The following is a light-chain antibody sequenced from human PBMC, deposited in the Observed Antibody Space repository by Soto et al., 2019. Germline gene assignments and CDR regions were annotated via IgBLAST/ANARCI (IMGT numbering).Light chain of an antibody. Sequence: DLQMTQSPSTLSASVGDRVSITCRASQSISSWLAWYQQKPGKAPKLLIYKASSLESGVPSRFSGGGSGTEFTLTISSLQPDDFATYYCQQYSSSWYTFGQGTKLEIK. CDR2: KAS. CDR1: QSISSW. J-gene: IGKJ2*01. V-gene: IGKV1-5*03. CDR3: QQYSSSWYT.